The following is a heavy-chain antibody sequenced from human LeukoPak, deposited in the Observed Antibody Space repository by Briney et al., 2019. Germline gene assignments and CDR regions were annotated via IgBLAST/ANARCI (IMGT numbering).Heavy chain of an antibody. D-gene: IGHD4-17*01. CDR2: IIPIFGTA. CDR1: GGTFSSYA. V-gene: IGHV1-69*01. CDR3: ARLADYGDNDY. Sequence: SVKVSCKASGGTFSSYAISWVRQAPGQGLEWMGGIIPIFGTANYAQKLQGRVTITADESTSTAYMELSSLRSEDTAVYYCARLADYGDNDYWGRGTLVTVSS. J-gene: IGHJ4*02.